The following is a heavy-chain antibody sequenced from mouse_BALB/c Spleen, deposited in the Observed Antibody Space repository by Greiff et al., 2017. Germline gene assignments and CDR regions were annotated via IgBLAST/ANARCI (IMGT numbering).Heavy chain of an antibody. CDR1: GYSFTSYW. V-gene: IGHV1-5*01. D-gene: IGHD2-1*01. J-gene: IGHJ2*01. Sequence: VQLQQSGTVLARPGASVKMSCKASGYSFTSYWMHWVKQRPGQGLEWIGAIYPGNSDTSYNQKFKGKAKLTAVTSASTAYMELSSLTNEDSAVYYCTRGIYYGNSYFDYWGQGTTLTVSS. CDR2: IYPGNSDT. CDR3: TRGIYYGNSYFDY.